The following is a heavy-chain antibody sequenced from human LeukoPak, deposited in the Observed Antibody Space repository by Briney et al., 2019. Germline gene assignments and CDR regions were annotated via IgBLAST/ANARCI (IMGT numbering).Heavy chain of an antibody. Sequence: QPGGSLRLSCAASGFTFSSYAMHWVRQAPGKGLEWVAVISYDGSNKYYADSVKGRFTISRDNSKNTLYLQMNSLRAEDTAVYYCARDRGIAVAHYGMDVWGQGTTVTVSS. CDR2: ISYDGSNK. D-gene: IGHD6-19*01. CDR1: GFTFSSYA. J-gene: IGHJ6*02. V-gene: IGHV3-30*04. CDR3: ARDRGIAVAHYGMDV.